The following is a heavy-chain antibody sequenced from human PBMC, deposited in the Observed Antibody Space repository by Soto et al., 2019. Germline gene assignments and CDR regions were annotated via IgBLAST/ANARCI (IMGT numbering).Heavy chain of an antibody. V-gene: IGHV3-9*01. CDR3: AKDMWNGLFALYYGMDV. Sequence: GGSLRLSCAASGFTRDDYAIHWVLQAPGKGLEWVSGISWNSGSIGYADSVKGRFTISRDNAKNSLYLQMNSLRAEDTALYYCAKDMWNGLFALYYGMDVWGQGTTVTVSS. CDR2: ISWNSGSI. J-gene: IGHJ6*02. CDR1: GFTRDDYA. D-gene: IGHD3-22*01.